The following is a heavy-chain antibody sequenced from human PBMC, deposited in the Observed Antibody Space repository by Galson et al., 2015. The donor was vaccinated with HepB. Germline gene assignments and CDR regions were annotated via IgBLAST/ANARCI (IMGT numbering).Heavy chain of an antibody. CDR2: ISGSGGST. J-gene: IGHJ4*02. D-gene: IGHD3-3*01. CDR3: AKHQYDFWSGYSY. V-gene: IGHV3-23*01. Sequence: SLRLSCAASGFTFSSYAMSWVRQAPGKGLEWVSAISGSGGSTFYADSVKGRFTISRDNSKTTLYLQMNSLRAEDTAIYFCAKHQYDFWSGYSYWGQGTLVTVSS. CDR1: GFTFSSYA.